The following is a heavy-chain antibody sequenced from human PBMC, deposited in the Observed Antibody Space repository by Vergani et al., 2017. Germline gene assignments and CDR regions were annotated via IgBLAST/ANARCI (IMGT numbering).Heavy chain of an antibody. CDR3: ARAGPYVSRPYYFDY. V-gene: IGHV1-69*13. CDR2: IIPIFGTA. J-gene: IGHJ4*02. Sequence: QVQLVQSGAEVKKPGSSVKVSCKASVGTFSSYAISWVRQAPGQGLEWMGRIIPIFGTANYAQKFQGRVTITADESTSTAYMELSSLRSEDTAVYYCARAGPYVSRPYYFDYWGQGTLVTVSS. D-gene: IGHD3-10*02. CDR1: VGTFSSYA.